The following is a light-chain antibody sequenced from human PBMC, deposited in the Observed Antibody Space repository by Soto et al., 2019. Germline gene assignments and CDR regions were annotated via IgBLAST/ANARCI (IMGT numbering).Light chain of an antibody. Sequence: EIVMTQSPATLSVSPGERATLSCRASQSVSSYLAWYQQKPGLPPRLLIYDASTRATGIPDRFRGSGSGTDFTLTISSLQSADFAVYYCQQYSNWPPLYTFGRGTKLEIK. CDR2: DAS. CDR3: QQYSNWPPLYT. V-gene: IGKV3-15*01. CDR1: QSVSSY. J-gene: IGKJ2*01.